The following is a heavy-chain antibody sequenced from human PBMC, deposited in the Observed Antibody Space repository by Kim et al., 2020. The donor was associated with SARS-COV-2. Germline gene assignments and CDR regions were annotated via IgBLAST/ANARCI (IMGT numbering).Heavy chain of an antibody. CDR3: AKGPTKFGELLGFWDY. V-gene: IGHV3-23*01. D-gene: IGHD3-10*01. CDR1: GFTFSSYA. J-gene: IGHJ4*02. CDR2: ISGSGGST. Sequence: GGSLRLSCAASGFTFSSYAMSWVRQAPGKGLEWVSAISGSGGSTYYADSVKGRFTISRDNSKNTLYLQMNSLRAEDTAVYYCAKGPTKFGELLGFWDYWGQGTLVTVSS.